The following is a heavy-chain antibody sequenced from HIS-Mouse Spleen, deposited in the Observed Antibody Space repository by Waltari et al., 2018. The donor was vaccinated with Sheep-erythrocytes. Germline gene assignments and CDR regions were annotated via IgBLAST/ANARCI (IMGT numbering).Heavy chain of an antibody. V-gene: IGHV5-51*03. CDR2: IYPGDSDT. J-gene: IGHJ3*02. CDR1: GYSFTSYG. Sequence: EGQLVQSGAEVKKPGESLKMCCKGSGYSFTSYGIGGVRQMPGKGLEWLGIIYPGDSDTRYSPSFQGQVTISADKSISTAYLQWSSLKASDTAMYYCARRTYYDFWSGYYTDAFDIWGQGTMVTVSS. CDR3: ARRTYYDFWSGYYTDAFDI. D-gene: IGHD3-3*01.